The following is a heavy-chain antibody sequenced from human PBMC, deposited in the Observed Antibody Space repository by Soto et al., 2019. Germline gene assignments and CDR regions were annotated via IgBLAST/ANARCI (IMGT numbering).Heavy chain of an antibody. J-gene: IGHJ6*02. CDR2: ISSSGSTI. D-gene: IGHD2-15*01. CDR3: ARGGSNYYGMDV. V-gene: IGHV3-48*03. Sequence: GGSLRLSCAASGFTFSSYEMNWVRQAPGKGLEWVSYISSSGSTIYYADSVKGRFTISRDNAKNSLYLQMNSLRAEDTAVYYCARGGSNYYGMDVWGQGTTVTVSS. CDR1: GFTFSSYE.